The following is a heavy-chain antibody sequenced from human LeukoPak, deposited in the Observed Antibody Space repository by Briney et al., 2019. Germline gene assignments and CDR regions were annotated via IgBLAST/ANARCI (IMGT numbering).Heavy chain of an antibody. CDR2: ISYDGSNK. Sequence: GGSLRLSCAASGFTFSSYVMHWVRQAPGKGLEWVALISYDGSNKHYADSVKGRFTISRDNSKNTLYLQMNSLRAEDTALYSCARDRGGSKYFDSWGQGTLVTVSS. D-gene: IGHD3-10*01. CDR3: ARDRGGSKYFDS. J-gene: IGHJ4*02. V-gene: IGHV3-30*03. CDR1: GFTFSSYV.